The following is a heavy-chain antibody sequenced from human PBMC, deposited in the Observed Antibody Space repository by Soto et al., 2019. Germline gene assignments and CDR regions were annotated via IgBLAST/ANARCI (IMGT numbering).Heavy chain of an antibody. CDR1: GYAFTTYG. D-gene: IGHD1-1*01. CDR3: ARGRYGDY. V-gene: IGHV1-18*01. J-gene: IGHJ4*02. Sequence: QVHLLQSGAEVKKPGASVKVSCKGSGYAFTTYGITWVRQAPGQGLEWMGWISAHNGNTNYAQKLQGRVTVTRDTSTSTAYMAMRSLRSDDTAVYYCARGRYGDYWGQGALVTVSS. CDR2: ISAHNGNT.